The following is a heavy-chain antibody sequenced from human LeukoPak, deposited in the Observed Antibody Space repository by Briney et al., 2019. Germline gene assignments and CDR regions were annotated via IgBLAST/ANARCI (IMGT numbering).Heavy chain of an antibody. Sequence: ASVKVSCKASGYSFSSYGITWVRQAPGQGLEWLGWISASNGNTNYAQKLQGRVTMTSDTSTSTAYMDLRSLTPDDTAFYYCARYPLSYTGNWHYFFDYWGQGTLLTVSS. J-gene: IGHJ4*02. CDR2: ISASNGNT. D-gene: IGHD1-7*01. V-gene: IGHV1-18*01. CDR1: GYSFSSYG. CDR3: ARYPLSYTGNWHYFFDY.